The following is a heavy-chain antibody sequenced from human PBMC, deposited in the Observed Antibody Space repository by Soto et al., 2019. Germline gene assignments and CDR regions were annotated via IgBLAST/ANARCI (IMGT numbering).Heavy chain of an antibody. Sequence: GSLRLSCAASGFTFSSYAMSWVRQAPGKGLEWVSLISGSGGRTYYADSVKGRFTISRDNSKNTLYLQMNSLRAEDTAVYYCAKGKDGYNYFDYWGQGTLVTVSS. CDR2: ISGSGGRT. CDR3: AKGKDGYNYFDY. J-gene: IGHJ4*02. D-gene: IGHD5-12*01. V-gene: IGHV3-23*01. CDR1: GFTFSSYA.